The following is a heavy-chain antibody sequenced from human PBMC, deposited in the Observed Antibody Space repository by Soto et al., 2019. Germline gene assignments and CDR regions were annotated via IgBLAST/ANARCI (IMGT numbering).Heavy chain of an antibody. V-gene: IGHV3-30-3*01. D-gene: IGHD2-2*01. J-gene: IGHJ4*02. CDR3: ARDPDATGGIDY. CDR2: ISYDGSNN. Sequence: QVQLVESGGGVVQPGRSLRLSCAASGFTFSSYAMHWVRQAPGKGLEWVAVISYDGSNNYYADSVKGRFTISRDNFKNTLYLQMNSLSGEDKAGYYCARDPDATGGIDYWGQGNLVTVSS. CDR1: GFTFSSYA.